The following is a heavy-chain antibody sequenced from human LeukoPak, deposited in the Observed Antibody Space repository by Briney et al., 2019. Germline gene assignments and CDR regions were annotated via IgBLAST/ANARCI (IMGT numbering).Heavy chain of an antibody. CDR2: INHSGST. CDR1: GGSFSGYY. D-gene: IGHD3-3*01. CDR3: ARGSVFGVVHLYRGFDY. Sequence: SETLSLTCAVYGGSFSGYYWSWIRQPPGKGLEWIGEINHSGSTNYNPSLKSRVTISVDTSKNQFSLKLSSVTAADTAVYYCARGSVFGVVHLYRGFDYRGQGTLVTVSS. V-gene: IGHV4-34*01. J-gene: IGHJ4*02.